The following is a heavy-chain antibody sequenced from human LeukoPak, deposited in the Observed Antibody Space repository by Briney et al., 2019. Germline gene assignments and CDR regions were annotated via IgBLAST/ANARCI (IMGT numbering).Heavy chain of an antibody. J-gene: IGHJ4*02. CDR1: GFTFSSYW. Sequence: GGSLRLSCVTSGFTFSSYWMSWVRQAPGKGLEWVALIKQDGSEKYYVDSVKGRFTMSRDNAESSLYLQMNSLRAEDTAVYYCAKGSAGLAARSVIDYWGQGTLVTVSS. CDR3: AKGSAGLAARSVIDY. D-gene: IGHD6-6*01. CDR2: IKQDGSEK. V-gene: IGHV3-7*03.